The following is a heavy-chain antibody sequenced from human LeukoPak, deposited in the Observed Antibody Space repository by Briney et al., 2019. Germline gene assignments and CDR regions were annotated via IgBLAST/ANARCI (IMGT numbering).Heavy chain of an antibody. D-gene: IGHD3-9*01. J-gene: IGHJ4*02. CDR1: GFTFSSYA. CDR3: AKNVLRYFDWSAGLDY. Sequence: EGSLRLSCAASGFTFSSYAMSWVRQAPGKGLEWVSAISGSGGSTYYADSVKGRFTISRDNSKNTLYLQMNSLRADDTAVYYCAKNVLRYFDWSAGLDYWGQGTLVTVSS. CDR2: ISGSGGST. V-gene: IGHV3-23*01.